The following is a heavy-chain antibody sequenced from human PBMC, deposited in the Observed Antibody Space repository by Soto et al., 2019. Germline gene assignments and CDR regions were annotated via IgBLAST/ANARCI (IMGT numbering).Heavy chain of an antibody. D-gene: IGHD2-2*01. V-gene: IGHV4-31*03. J-gene: IGHJ4*02. CDR2: IYYSGST. Sequence: SSETLSLTCTVSCGSISSGGYYWSWIRQHPGKGLEWIGYIYYSGSTYYNPSLKSRVTISVDTSKNQFSLKLSSVTAADTAMYYCARTKYCSSTSCYYFDYWGQGTLVTVSS. CDR1: CGSISSGGYY. CDR3: ARTKYCSSTSCYYFDY.